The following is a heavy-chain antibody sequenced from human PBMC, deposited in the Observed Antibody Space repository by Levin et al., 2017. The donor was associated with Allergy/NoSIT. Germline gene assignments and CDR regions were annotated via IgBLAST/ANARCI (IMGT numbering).Heavy chain of an antibody. CDR1: GGSISSGGYY. J-gene: IGHJ5*02. D-gene: IGHD1-7*01. CDR3: ARDWNYGLFDP. V-gene: IGHV4-31*03. CDR2: IYYSGST. Sequence: SETLSLTCTVSGGSISSGGYYWSWIRQHPGKGLEWIGYIYYSGSTYYNPSLKSRVTISVDTSKNQFSLKLSSVTAADTAVYYCARDWNYGLFDPWGQGTLVTVSS.